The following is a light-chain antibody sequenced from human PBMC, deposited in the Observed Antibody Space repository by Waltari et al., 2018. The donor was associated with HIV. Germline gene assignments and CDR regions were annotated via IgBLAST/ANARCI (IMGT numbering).Light chain of an antibody. CDR1: QSVSSSY. CDR2: GAS. V-gene: IGKV3-20*01. CDR3: QQYGSSPIT. J-gene: IGKJ5*01. Sequence: EIVLTQSPGTLSVSPGDRATLSCRASQSVSSSYLAWSQHKPGKAPRLRIYGASNRATGIPDRFSGGGSVTDFILTISRLEPEDLAVYYCQQYGSSPITFGQGTRLESK.